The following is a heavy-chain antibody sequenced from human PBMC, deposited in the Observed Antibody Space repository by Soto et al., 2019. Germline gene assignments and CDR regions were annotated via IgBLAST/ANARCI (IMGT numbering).Heavy chain of an antibody. CDR1: GFTFSNAW. CDR3: TTRPEYYYDSSEEGGGNHRNDY. Sequence: GGSLRLSCAASGFTFSNAWMNWVRQAPGKGLEWVGRIKSKTNGGTTDYAAPVKGRFTISKDDSKNTQYLQMNSLKTEDTAVYYWTTRPEYYYDSSEEGGGNHRNDYWGQGTLVTVSS. J-gene: IGHJ4*02. V-gene: IGHV3-15*07. D-gene: IGHD3-22*01. CDR2: IKSKTNGGTT.